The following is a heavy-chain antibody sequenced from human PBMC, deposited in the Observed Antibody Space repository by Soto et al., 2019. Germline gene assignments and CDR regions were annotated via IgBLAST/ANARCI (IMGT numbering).Heavy chain of an antibody. D-gene: IGHD2-15*01. CDR3: ATVGSGGTCYWYFDS. CDR1: GFTFSNYA. Sequence: QVQLAESGGGVVQPGRSLRLSCAASGFTFSNYAMHWVRQAPGKGLEWVAIISYDGGNASYADSVKGRFTISRDNSKNMVFLQMSSLRAEDTAVYYCATVGSGGTCYWYFDSWGPGTLVTVSS. CDR2: ISYDGGNA. V-gene: IGHV3-30*03. J-gene: IGHJ4*02.